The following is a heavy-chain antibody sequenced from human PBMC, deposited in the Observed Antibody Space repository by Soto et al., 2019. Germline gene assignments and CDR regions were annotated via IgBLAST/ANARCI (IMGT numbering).Heavy chain of an antibody. D-gene: IGHD3-10*01. CDR1: GYSFTSYW. CDR2: IYPGVSDT. J-gene: IGHJ5*02. CDR3: ARASMTMDPINWFDP. V-gene: IGHV5-51*03. Sequence: EVQLVQSGAEVKKPGESLKISCKGSGYSFTSYWIGWVRQMPGKGLEWMGIIYPGVSDTRYSPSFQGQVTISADKSISTAYLQWSSLKASDTAMYYCARASMTMDPINWFDPWGQGTLVTVSS.